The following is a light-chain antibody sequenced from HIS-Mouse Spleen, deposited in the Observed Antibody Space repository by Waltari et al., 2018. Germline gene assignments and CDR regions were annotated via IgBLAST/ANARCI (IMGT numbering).Light chain of an antibody. Sequence: SYELTQPPSVSVSPGQTARITCSGDALPKKYAYWYQQKSGQAPVLVSYEDSKRPAGSPDRFSGSSSGTMATLTISGAQVEDEADYYWYSTDSSGNHRVFGGGTKLTVL. V-gene: IGLV3-10*01. CDR1: ALPKKY. CDR3: YSTDSSGNHRV. J-gene: IGLJ2*01. CDR2: EDS.